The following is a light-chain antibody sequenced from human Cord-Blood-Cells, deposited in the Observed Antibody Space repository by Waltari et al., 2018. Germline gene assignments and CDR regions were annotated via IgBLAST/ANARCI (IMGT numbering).Light chain of an antibody. CDR1: QSVLYSSNNKNY. CDR2: WAA. Sequence: DIVMTQSPDSLAVSLGERATINCKSSQSVLYSSNNKNYLAWYQQKPGQPPKLLIYWAATRESGVHDRFSGSGSGTDVTLTISRLQAEDVAVYYCQQYYSTPYTFGQGTKLEIK. J-gene: IGKJ2*01. V-gene: IGKV4-1*01. CDR3: QQYYSTPYT.